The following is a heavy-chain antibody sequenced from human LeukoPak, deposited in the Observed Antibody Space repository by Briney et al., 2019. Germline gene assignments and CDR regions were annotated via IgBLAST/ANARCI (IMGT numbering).Heavy chain of an antibody. V-gene: IGHV3-53*01. J-gene: IGHJ4*02. CDR2: IYSGGST. Sequence: GGSLRLSCAASGFTVSSNYMSWVRQAPGKGLEWGSVIYSGGSTYYADSVKGRFTNSRDNSKNALYHQMTGLRAEDTAVYYCARARGYSYGLYYFDYWGQGTLVTVSS. CDR1: GFTVSSNY. D-gene: IGHD5-18*01. CDR3: ARARGYSYGLYYFDY.